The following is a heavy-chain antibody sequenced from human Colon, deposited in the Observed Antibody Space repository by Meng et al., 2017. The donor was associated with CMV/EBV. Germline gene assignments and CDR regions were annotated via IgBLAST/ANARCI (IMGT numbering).Heavy chain of an antibody. CDR2: IYWDDDK. Sequence: TCRRSGPTLVKPPQTLTLTGTFAGFSLSTIGMGVGWIRQPPGKALEWLGVIYWDDDKRYSPSLKSRLTITKDTSKNQVVLTMTNLDPLDTATYYCAHRPYGSGSYFFDYWGQGTLVTASS. J-gene: IGHJ4*02. CDR1: GFSLSTIGMG. CDR3: AHRPYGSGSYFFDY. V-gene: IGHV2-5*02. D-gene: IGHD3-10*01.